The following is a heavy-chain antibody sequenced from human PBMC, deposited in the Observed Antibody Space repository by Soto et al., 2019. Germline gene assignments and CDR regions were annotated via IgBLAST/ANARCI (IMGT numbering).Heavy chain of an antibody. D-gene: IGHD5-12*01. CDR3: ARGSGWLPDP. J-gene: IGHJ5*02. CDR2: IHYSGKI. CDR1: GGSISGFY. V-gene: IGHV4-59*01. Sequence: QVQLQESGPGLVKPSETLSLTCTVSGGSISGFYWNWIRQPPGKGLEWIGNIHYSGKIEYNPSLQSRLTISLDTSKKQMSLNLRSVTAADTAVYYCARGSGWLPDPWGQGTLVTVSS.